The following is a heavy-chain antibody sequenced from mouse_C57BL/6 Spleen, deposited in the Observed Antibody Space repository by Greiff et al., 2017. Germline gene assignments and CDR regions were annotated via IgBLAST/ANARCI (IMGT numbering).Heavy chain of an antibody. J-gene: IGHJ1*03. CDR2: IFPGSGST. CDR1: GYTFTDYY. V-gene: IGHV1-75*01. D-gene: IGHD1-1*01. Sequence: VQLQQSGPELVKPGASVKISCKASGYTFTDYYINWVKQRPGQGLEWIGWIFPGSGSTYYNEKFKGKATLTVDKSSSTAYTLLSSLTSEDSAVYFCARYGDYGSSYGYFDVWGTGTTVTVSS. CDR3: ARYGDYGSSYGYFDV.